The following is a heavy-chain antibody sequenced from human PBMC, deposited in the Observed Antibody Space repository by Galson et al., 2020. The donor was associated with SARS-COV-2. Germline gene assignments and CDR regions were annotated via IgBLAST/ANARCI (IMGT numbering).Heavy chain of an antibody. V-gene: IGHV1-24*01. Sequence: ASVKDTCKVSGYTLTELSMHWVRQAPGKGLEWMGGIDPEDGETNYEQKFQGRVTMTEDTPTDTAYMELSSLRSEDTAVYYCATGSGSYTNTWFDRWGQGTLVTVAS. CDR1: GYTLTELS. J-gene: IGHJ5*02. D-gene: IGHD1-26*01. CDR3: ATGSGSYTNTWFDR. CDR2: IDPEDGET.